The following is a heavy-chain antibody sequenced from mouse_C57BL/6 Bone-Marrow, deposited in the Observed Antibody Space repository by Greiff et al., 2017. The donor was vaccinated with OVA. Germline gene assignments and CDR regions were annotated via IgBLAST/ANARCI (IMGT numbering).Heavy chain of an antibody. CDR2: IDPEDGET. J-gene: IGHJ2*01. Sequence: EVQLQQSGAELVKPGASVKLSCTASGFNIKDYYMHWVKQRTEQGLEWIGRIDPEDGETKYAPKFPGKATITADTSSNTAYLQLSSLTSEDTAVYYCARFKSFDYFDYWGQGTTLTVSS. V-gene: IGHV14-2*01. CDR3: ARFKSFDYFDY. CDR1: GFNIKDYY.